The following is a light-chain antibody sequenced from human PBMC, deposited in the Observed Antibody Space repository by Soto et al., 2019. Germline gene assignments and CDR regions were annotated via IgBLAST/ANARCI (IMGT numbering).Light chain of an antibody. CDR3: QHYNSYSEA. CDR2: KAS. V-gene: IGKV1-5*03. Sequence: DIQRTQSPSSLSGSVGDRVTITCRASQTISSWLAWYQQKPGKAPKLLIYKASTLKSGVPSRFSGSGSGTEFTLTISSLQPDDFATYYCQHYNSYSEAFGQGPKV. J-gene: IGKJ1*01. CDR1: QTISSW.